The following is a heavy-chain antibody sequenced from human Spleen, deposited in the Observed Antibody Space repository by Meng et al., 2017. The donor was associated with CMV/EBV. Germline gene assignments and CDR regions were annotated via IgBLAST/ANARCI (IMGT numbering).Heavy chain of an antibody. V-gene: IGHV4-39*07. CDR2: TYYSGNT. J-gene: IGHJ6*02. CDR1: GDSISSSSYS. Sequence: SETLSLTCSVSGDSISSSSYSWGWIRQPPGKGLEWIGSTYYSGNTYYNPSLKSRVTISLDTSKNQFSLKLTSVTAADTAVYYCARDRGSSPFYFYGMDVWGQGTTVTVSS. CDR3: ARDRGSSPFYFYGMDV. D-gene: IGHD3-10*01.